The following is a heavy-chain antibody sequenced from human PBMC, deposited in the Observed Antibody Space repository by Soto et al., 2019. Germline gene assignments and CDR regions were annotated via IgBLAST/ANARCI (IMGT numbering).Heavy chain of an antibody. J-gene: IGHJ4*02. CDR1: GGSISSGDYY. V-gene: IGHV4-31*03. Sequence: QVQLQESGPGLVKPSQTLSLTCTVSGGSISSGDYYWTWIRQHPGKGLEWIGYIYRSGSAYYTPSLESRLTISIDPSNNQFSLNLSSVTAADTAVYYCARTITSADGYGHYFEYWGQGTLVTVSS. D-gene: IGHD5-18*01. CDR3: ARTITSADGYGHYFEY. CDR2: IYRSGSA.